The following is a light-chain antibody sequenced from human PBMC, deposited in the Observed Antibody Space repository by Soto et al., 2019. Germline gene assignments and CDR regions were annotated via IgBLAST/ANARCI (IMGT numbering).Light chain of an antibody. CDR2: GVN. V-gene: IGLV2-23*02. Sequence: QSALTQPASVSGSPGQSITISCTGTSSKVGSYKLVSWYQQHPGKAPKLMIFGVNKRPSGVSNRFSSSKSGNTASLTIAGLKVEDEADYCCCSSGGSPTYVFGTGTKLTVL. CDR1: SSKVGSYKL. CDR3: CSSGGSPTYV. J-gene: IGLJ1*01.